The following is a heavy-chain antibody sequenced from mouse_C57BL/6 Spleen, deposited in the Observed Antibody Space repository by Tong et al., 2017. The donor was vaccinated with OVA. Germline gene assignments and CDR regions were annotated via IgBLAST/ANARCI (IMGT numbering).Heavy chain of an antibody. CDR3: ARRLPLDY. CDR1: GYTFTDYY. D-gene: IGHD2-2*01. V-gene: IGHV1-26*01. J-gene: IGHJ2*01. CDR2: INPNNGGT. Sequence: EVQLQESGPELVKPGASVKISCKASGYTFTDYYMNWVKQSHGKSLEWIGDINPNNGGTSYNQKFKGKATLTVDKSSSTAYMQLSSPTSEDSAVYFCARRLPLDYWGQGTTLTVSS.